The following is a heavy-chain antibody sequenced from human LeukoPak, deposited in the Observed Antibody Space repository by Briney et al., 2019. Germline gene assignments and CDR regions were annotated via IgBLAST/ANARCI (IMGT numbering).Heavy chain of an antibody. V-gene: IGHV3-7*01. CDR1: GFSFDSYW. J-gene: IGHJ4*02. CDR2: INHDATEK. D-gene: IGHD6-13*01. CDR3: ARVRSAAAGPLDY. Sequence: GGSLRLSCVASGFSFDSYWMNWVRQAPGRGLEWVANINHDATEKYYVDSVKGRFTIPRDNVKKSLYLQMNRLRADDTAVYHCARVRSAAAGPLDYWGQGTLVTVSS.